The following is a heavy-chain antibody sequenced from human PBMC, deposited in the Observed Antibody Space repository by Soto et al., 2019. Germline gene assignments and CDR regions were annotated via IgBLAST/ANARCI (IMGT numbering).Heavy chain of an antibody. Sequence: QVQLVESGGGLVKPGGSLRLSCAASGFTFSDYYMSWIRQAPGKGLEWVSYISSSGSTIYYADSVKGRFTISRDYAKNSLYLQMHSLRAEDTAVYYCASLYGSGSYFGYYYGMDVWGQGTTVTVSS. D-gene: IGHD3-10*01. CDR3: ASLYGSGSYFGYYYGMDV. CDR2: ISSSGSTI. V-gene: IGHV3-11*01. J-gene: IGHJ6*02. CDR1: GFTFSDYY.